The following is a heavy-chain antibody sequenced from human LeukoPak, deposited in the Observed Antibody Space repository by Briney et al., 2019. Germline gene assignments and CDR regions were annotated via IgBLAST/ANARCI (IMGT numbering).Heavy chain of an antibody. J-gene: IGHJ5*02. V-gene: IGHV4-34*01. CDR1: GGSFSGYY. CDR3: ARGRIVVVVAATPNWFDP. D-gene: IGHD2-15*01. Sequence: SETLSLTCAVYGGSFSGYYWSWIRQPPGKGLEWIGEINHSGSTNYNPSLKSRVTISVDTSKNQLSLKLSSVTAADTAVYYCARGRIVVVVAATPNWFDPWGQGTLVTVSS. CDR2: INHSGST.